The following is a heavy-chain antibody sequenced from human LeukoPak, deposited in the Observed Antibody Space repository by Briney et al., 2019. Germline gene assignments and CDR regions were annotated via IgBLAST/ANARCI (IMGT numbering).Heavy chain of an antibody. V-gene: IGHV1-2*02. CDR1: GYTFTGYY. D-gene: IGHD1-26*01. J-gene: IGHJ3*02. Sequence: ASVKVSCKASGYTFTGYYMHWVRQAPGQGLEWMGWINPNSGGTNYAQKFQGRVTMTRDTSIRPAYMELSRLRSDDTAVYYCAIEKGTGVVGATKGAFDIWGQGTMVTVSS. CDR2: INPNSGGT. CDR3: AIEKGTGVVGATKGAFDI.